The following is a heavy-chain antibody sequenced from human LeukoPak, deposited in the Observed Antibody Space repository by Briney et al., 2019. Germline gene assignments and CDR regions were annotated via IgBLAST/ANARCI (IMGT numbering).Heavy chain of an antibody. J-gene: IGHJ4*02. CDR2: INSDGSWT. Sequence: GGSLRLSCAASGNYWMHWVRQAPGKGLVWVSHINSDGSWTSYADSVKGRFTISKDNAKNTVYLQMNSLRAEDTAVYYCAKDWTTVTTSFGYWGQGTLVTVSS. D-gene: IGHD4-17*01. V-gene: IGHV3-74*01. CDR1: GNYW. CDR3: AKDWTTVTTSFGY.